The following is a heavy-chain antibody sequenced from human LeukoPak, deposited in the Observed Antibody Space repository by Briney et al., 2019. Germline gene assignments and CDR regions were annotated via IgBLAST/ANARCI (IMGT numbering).Heavy chain of an antibody. CDR3: AELGITMIGGV. V-gene: IGHV3-48*03. CDR2: ISSSGSTI. J-gene: IGHJ6*04. CDR1: EFSVGSNY. Sequence: PGGSLRLSCAASEFSVGSNYMTWVRQAPGKGLEWVSYISSSGSTIYYADSVKGRFTISRDNVKNSLYLQMNSLRAEDTAVYYCAELGITMIGGVWGKGTTVTISS. D-gene: IGHD3-10*02.